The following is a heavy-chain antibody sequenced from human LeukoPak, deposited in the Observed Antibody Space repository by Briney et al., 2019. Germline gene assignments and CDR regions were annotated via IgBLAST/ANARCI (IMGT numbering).Heavy chain of an antibody. D-gene: IGHD2-15*01. J-gene: IGHJ3*01. V-gene: IGHV3-11*01. Sequence: GGSLRLSCAASGFTFSNYAMSWVRQAPGKGLEWVSFISGSGDSIHYTDSVKGRFTVSRDNGKDALYLQMNSLRAEDTAVYYCARDLGHCSSGTCYAYGFDLWGQGTVVSVSS. CDR1: GFTFSNYA. CDR3: ARDLGHCSSGTCYAYGFDL. CDR2: ISGSGDSI.